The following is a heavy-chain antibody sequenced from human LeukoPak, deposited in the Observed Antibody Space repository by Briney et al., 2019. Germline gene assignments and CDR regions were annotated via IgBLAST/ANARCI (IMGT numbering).Heavy chain of an antibody. D-gene: IGHD6-19*01. J-gene: IGHJ4*02. V-gene: IGHV3-74*01. CDR2: VSGDGSST. Sequence: HGGSLRLSCAASGFTFSRYWMHWVRQGPGKGLVWVSRVSGDGSSTTYADSVKGRFTISRDNAKNSLYLQMNSLRAEDTALYYCAKEYSSGWYYWGQGTLVTVSS. CDR3: AKEYSSGWYY. CDR1: GFTFSRYW.